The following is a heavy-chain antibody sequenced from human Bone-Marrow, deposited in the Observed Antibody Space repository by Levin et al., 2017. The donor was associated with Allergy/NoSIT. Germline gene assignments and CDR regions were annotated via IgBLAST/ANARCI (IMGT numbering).Heavy chain of an antibody. D-gene: IGHD5-12*01. V-gene: IGHV1-2*02. CDR3: ARVPVYSGYARPWDDAFDI. CDR1: GYTFTGYY. J-gene: IGHJ3*02. Sequence: GESLKISCKASGYTFTGYYMHWVRQAPGQGLEWMGWINPNSGGTNYAQKFQGRVTMTRDTSISTAYMELSRLRSDDTAVYYCARVPVYSGYARPWDDAFDIWGQGTMVTVSS. CDR2: INPNSGGT.